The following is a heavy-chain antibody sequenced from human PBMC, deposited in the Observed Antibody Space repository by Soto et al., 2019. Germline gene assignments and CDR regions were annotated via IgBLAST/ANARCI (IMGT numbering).Heavy chain of an antibody. J-gene: IGHJ6*02. CDR3: ASAPEARYCSSTSCYNYYYYYGMDV. Sequence: QVQLVQSGAEVKKPGSSVKVSGKASGGTFSSYAISWVRQAPGQGLEWMGGIIPIFGTANYAQKFQGRVTITAHKSTSTAYMELSRLRSEAPAVYYCASAPEARYCSSTSCYNYYYYYGMDVWGQGTTVTVSS. V-gene: IGHV1-69*06. D-gene: IGHD2-2*02. CDR1: GGTFSSYA. CDR2: IIPIFGTA.